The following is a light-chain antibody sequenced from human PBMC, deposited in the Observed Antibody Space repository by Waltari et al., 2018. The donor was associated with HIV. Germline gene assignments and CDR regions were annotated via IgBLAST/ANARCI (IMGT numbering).Light chain of an antibody. CDR1: QSLLHTNGYHL. Sequence: DIVMSQSPPSLPVTPGQTASISCNSSQSLLHTNGYHLLNRYVRKAGQSSEHLVYLASKRASGFADRFSGGGSGSDFTLRISRVGTEDVGVYYCMQSLQIPVISVGQGTRLE. CDR2: LAS. J-gene: IGKJ5*01. CDR3: MQSLQIPVIS. V-gene: IGKV2-28*01.